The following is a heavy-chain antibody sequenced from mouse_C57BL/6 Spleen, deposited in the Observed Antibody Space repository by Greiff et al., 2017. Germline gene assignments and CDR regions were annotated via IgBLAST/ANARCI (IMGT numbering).Heavy chain of an antibody. V-gene: IGHV1-59*01. CDR3: ARRMGYSKDYAMDY. J-gene: IGHJ4*01. CDR1: GYTFTSYW. CDR2: IAPSDSYT. Sequence: QVQLQQPGAELVRPGTSVKLSCKASGYTFTSYWMHWVKQRPGQGLEWIGVIAPSDSYTNYNQKFKGKATLTVDTSSSTAYMQLSSLTSEDSAVYYCARRMGYSKDYAMDYWGQGTSVTVSS. D-gene: IGHD2-5*01.